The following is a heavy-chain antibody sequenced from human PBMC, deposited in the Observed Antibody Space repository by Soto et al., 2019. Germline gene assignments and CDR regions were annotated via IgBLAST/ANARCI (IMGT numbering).Heavy chain of an antibody. CDR3: SKAMIGSYDSDAFDV. D-gene: IGHD3-22*01. Sequence: GGSLRLSCAASGFSFSRYGIHWVRQAPGKGLEWVAVISYDESTTFYADSVKGRFTISRDNSKNTLFLQMNSLRPEDTAVYYCSKAMIGSYDSDAFDVWGQGTMVT. V-gene: IGHV3-30*18. CDR1: GFSFSRYG. CDR2: ISYDESTT. J-gene: IGHJ3*01.